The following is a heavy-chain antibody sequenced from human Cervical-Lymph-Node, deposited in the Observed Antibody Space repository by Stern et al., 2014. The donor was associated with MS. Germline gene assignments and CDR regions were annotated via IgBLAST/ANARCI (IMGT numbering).Heavy chain of an antibody. Sequence: VQLVESGGGVVQPGKSLRLSCAASGFTFSSYGMHWVRQAPGKGLEWVAVILYDGSNKYYADSVKGRFTISRDNSKNTLYLQMNSLRAEDTAVYYCAKDSTIAARPHYYYYGMDVWGQGTTVTVSS. CDR2: ILYDGSNK. D-gene: IGHD6-6*01. CDR3: AKDSTIAARPHYYYYGMDV. J-gene: IGHJ6*02. V-gene: IGHV3-30*18. CDR1: GFTFSSYG.